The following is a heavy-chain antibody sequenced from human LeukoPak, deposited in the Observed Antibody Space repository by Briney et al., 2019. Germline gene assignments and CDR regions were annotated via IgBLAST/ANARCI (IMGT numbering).Heavy chain of an antibody. V-gene: IGHV4-34*01. Sequence: SETLSLTCAVYGGSFSGYYWGWIRQPPGKGLEWIGEINHSGSTNYNPSLKSRVTISVDTSKNQFSLKLSSVTAADTAVYYCARWNYYQSWGNAFDIWGQGTMVTVSS. CDR2: INHSGST. D-gene: IGHD1-7*01. CDR1: GGSFSGYY. CDR3: ARWNYYQSWGNAFDI. J-gene: IGHJ3*02.